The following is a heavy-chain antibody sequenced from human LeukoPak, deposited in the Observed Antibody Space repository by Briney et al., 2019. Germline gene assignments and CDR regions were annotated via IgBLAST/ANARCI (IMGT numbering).Heavy chain of an antibody. CDR1: GFTFSDYS. J-gene: IGHJ4*02. Sequence: NPGGSLRLSCAASGFTFSDYSMSCIRQAPGKGLEWVSYISSTGSTIYYADSVKGRFTISRDNAKNSLYLQMNSLRAEDTAVYYCAGDDKRGSGPSFDYWGQGTLVTVSS. CDR3: AGDDKRGSGPSFDY. V-gene: IGHV3-11*01. CDR2: ISSTGSTI. D-gene: IGHD2-15*01.